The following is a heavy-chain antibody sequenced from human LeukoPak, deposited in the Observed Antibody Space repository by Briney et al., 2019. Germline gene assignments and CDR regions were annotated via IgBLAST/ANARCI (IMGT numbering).Heavy chain of an antibody. V-gene: IGHV3-23*01. CDR2: ISGTGYST. CDR1: GFTFSSYS. J-gene: IGHJ4*02. CDR3: AKDSITIFGVVIGPNDY. Sequence: PGGSLRLSCAASGFTFSSYSMSWVRQAPGKGLEWVSSISGTGYSTYYADSVKGRFTISRGNSKNTLYLQMNSLTAEDTAVYYCAKDSITIFGVVIGPNDYWGQGTLVTVSS. D-gene: IGHD3-3*01.